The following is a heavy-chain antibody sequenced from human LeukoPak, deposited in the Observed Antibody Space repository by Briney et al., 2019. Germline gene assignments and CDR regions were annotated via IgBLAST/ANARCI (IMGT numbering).Heavy chain of an antibody. CDR2: IKQDGSEK. J-gene: IGHJ5*02. CDR3: ARDRNSGSYVNNWFDP. Sequence: GGSLRLSCAASGFTFSSYWMSWVRQAPGKGLEWVANIKQDGSEKYYVDSVKGRFTISRDNAKNSLYLQMSSLRAEDTAVYYCARDRNSGSYVNNWFDPWGQGTLVTVSS. D-gene: IGHD1-26*01. V-gene: IGHV3-7*01. CDR1: GFTFSSYW.